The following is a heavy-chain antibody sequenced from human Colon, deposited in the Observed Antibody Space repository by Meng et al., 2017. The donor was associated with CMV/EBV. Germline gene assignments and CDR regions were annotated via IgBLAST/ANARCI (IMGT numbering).Heavy chain of an antibody. D-gene: IGHD6-19*01. J-gene: IGHJ4*02. Sequence: GSLRLSCSVSGCSISSSKWWCWVRQSPEKGLEWIGGIFNGESTNYSPSLKNRVTISVDKSKNQFSLILNSVTAADTAVYYCARQSGWYCFDYWGQGTMVTVSS. CDR1: GCSISSSKW. CDR2: IFNGEST. V-gene: IGHV4-4*02. CDR3: ARQSGWYCFDY.